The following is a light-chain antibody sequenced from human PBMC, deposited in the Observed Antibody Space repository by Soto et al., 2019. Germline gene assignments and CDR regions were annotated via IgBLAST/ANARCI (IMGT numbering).Light chain of an antibody. CDR2: EVN. Sequence: QSALTQPASVSGSPGQSITISCTGISSDVGAYNFVSWYQQYPGKAPKVMIYEVNNRPSGVSNRFSGSKSGNTASLTISGLQAEDEADYYCSSFTRSSTYVFGSGTKVTVL. CDR3: SSFTRSSTYV. J-gene: IGLJ1*01. V-gene: IGLV2-14*01. CDR1: SSDVGAYNF.